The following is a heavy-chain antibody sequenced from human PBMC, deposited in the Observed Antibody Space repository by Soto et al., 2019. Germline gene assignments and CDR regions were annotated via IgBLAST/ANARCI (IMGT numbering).Heavy chain of an antibody. CDR2: ISGSGGST. Sequence: EVQLLESGGGLVQPGGSLRLPCAASGFTFSSYAMSWVRQAPGKGLEWVSAISGSGGSTYYADSVKGRFTISRDNSKNTLYLQMNSLRAEDTAVYYCAKDRASGGSPGGLFDYWGQGTLVTVSS. CDR1: GFTFSSYA. CDR3: AKDRASGGSPGGLFDY. V-gene: IGHV3-23*01. J-gene: IGHJ4*02. D-gene: IGHD2-15*01.